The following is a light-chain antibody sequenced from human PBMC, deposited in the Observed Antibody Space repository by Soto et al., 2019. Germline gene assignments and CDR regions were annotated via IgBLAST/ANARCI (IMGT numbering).Light chain of an antibody. Sequence: QSVLTQPASVSGSPGQSITISCTGTSSDVGSYKLVSWYQQRPGKAPKLMIYDDTERPSGVSSRFSGSKSGNTASLTISGLQAEDEADYYCSSFTSRFTFVFGTGTKVTVL. CDR3: SSFTSRFTFV. CDR2: DDT. V-gene: IGLV2-14*02. CDR1: SSDVGSYKL. J-gene: IGLJ1*01.